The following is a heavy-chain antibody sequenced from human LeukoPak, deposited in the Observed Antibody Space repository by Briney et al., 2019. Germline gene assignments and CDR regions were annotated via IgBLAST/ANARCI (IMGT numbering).Heavy chain of an antibody. CDR2: ISYSGST. Sequence: SETLSLTCTVSGGSVSSGSYYWSWIRQPPGKGLEWIGYISYSGSTDYNPSLKSRVTMSVDTSKNQFSLKLSSVTAADTAVYYCARHQRDYYGSGTYYTGIDYWGQGTLVTVSS. J-gene: IGHJ4*02. CDR3: ARHQRDYYGSGTYYTGIDY. D-gene: IGHD3-10*01. CDR1: GGSVSSGSYY. V-gene: IGHV4-61*01.